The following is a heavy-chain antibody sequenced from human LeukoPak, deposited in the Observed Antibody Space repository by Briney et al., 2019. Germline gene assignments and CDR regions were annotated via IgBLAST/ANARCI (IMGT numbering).Heavy chain of an antibody. D-gene: IGHD3-10*01. Sequence: PSETLSLTCTVSGGSISSSSYYWGWIRQSPGKGLAWIGSIYHSGSSYYNPSLKSRVTISVDTSKNHFSLKLTSVTAADTAVYYCARGGLHRLWFGEFWGQGTLVTVSS. CDR1: GGSISSSSYY. CDR2: IYHSGSS. J-gene: IGHJ4*02. V-gene: IGHV4-39*02. CDR3: ARGGLHRLWFGEF.